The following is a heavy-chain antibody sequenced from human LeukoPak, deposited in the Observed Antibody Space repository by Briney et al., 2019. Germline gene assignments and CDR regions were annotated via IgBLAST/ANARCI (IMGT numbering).Heavy chain of an antibody. D-gene: IGHD3-16*01. CDR3: ARDPEGFGATYFDY. V-gene: IGHV3-21*01. CDR2: ISRSASNI. Sequence: GGSLRLSCAASGFTFSTYWMHWVRQAPGKGLEWVSSISRSASNIYYADSVKGRFTISRDNAKNSFYLQMNSLRAEDTAVFYCARDPEGFGATYFDYWGQGTLVTVSS. CDR1: GFTFSTYW. J-gene: IGHJ4*02.